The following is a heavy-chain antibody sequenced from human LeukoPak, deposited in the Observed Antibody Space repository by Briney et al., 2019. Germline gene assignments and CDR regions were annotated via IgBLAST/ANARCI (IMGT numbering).Heavy chain of an antibody. CDR3: AREFLGGSHDAFDI. J-gene: IGHJ3*02. CDR1: GYTFTGYY. Sequence: ASVKVSCKASGYTFTGYYMHWVRQAPGQGLEWMGRINPNSGGTNYAQKFQGWVTMTRDTSISTAYMELSRLRSDDTAVYYCAREFLGGSHDAFDIWGQGTMVTVSS. CDR2: INPNSGGT. V-gene: IGHV1-2*04. D-gene: IGHD3-16*01.